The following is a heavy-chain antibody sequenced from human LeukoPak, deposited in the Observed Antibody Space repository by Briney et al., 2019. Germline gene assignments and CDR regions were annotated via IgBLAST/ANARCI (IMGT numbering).Heavy chain of an antibody. J-gene: IGHJ4*02. Sequence: GGSLRLSCAASGFTFSSYEMNWVRQAPGKGLEWVSYISSSGSTIYYADSVKGRFTISRDNAKISLYLQMNSLRAEDTAVYYCARGGGSGSYYPFDYWGQGTLVTVSS. CDR3: ARGGGSGSYYPFDY. CDR2: ISSSGSTI. D-gene: IGHD3-10*01. CDR1: GFTFSSYE. V-gene: IGHV3-48*03.